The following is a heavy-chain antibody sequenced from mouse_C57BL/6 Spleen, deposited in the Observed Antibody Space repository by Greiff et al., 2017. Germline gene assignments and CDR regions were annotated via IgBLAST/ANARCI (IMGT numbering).Heavy chain of an antibody. D-gene: IGHD1-1*01. Sequence: QVQLQQPGAELVKPGASVKLSCKASGYTFTSYWMHWVKQRPGQGLEWIGMIHPNSGSTNYNEKFKSKATLTVDKSSSTAYMQLSSLTSEDSAVYYCAGYYYGSSYLGWYFDVWGTGTTVTVSS. CDR1: GYTFTSYW. CDR3: AGYYYGSSYLGWYFDV. CDR2: IHPNSGST. J-gene: IGHJ1*03. V-gene: IGHV1-64*01.